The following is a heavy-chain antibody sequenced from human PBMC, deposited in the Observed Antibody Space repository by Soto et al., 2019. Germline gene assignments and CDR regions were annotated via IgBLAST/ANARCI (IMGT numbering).Heavy chain of an antibody. CDR1: GFTFSSYS. J-gene: IGHJ4*02. CDR2: ISSSSSTI. V-gene: IGHV3-48*01. Sequence: GGSLRLSCAASGFTFSSYSMNWVRQAPGKGLEWVSYISSSSSTIYYADSVKGRFTISRDNAKNSLYLQMNSLRAEDTAVYYCARDPYYYDSSGYYHLDYWGQGTLVTVSS. D-gene: IGHD3-22*01. CDR3: ARDPYYYDSSGYYHLDY.